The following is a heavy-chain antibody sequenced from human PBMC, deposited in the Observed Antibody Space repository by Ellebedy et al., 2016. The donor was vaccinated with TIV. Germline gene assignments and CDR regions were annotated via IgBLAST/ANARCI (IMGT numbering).Heavy chain of an antibody. CDR2: IDSDGRST. J-gene: IGHJ3*02. CDR1: GFTLSSFW. V-gene: IGHV3-74*01. Sequence: GGSLRLXCAASGFTLSSFWMHWVRQAPGKGLVWVSGIDSDGRSTSYADSVKGRFTIPRDNAKKTLYLQMNSLRAEDTAVYYCARGKDALDIWGQGTLVTVSS. CDR3: ARGKDALDI.